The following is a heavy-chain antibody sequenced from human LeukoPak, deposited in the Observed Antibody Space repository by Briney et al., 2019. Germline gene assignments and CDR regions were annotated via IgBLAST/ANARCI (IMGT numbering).Heavy chain of an antibody. V-gene: IGHV4-61*01. Sequence: SETLSLTCTVSGGSVSRGSYYWSWIRQPPGKGLEWIGYIYYSGSTNYNPSLKSRVTISVDPSKHQFSLKVSSVTAADTAVYYCARASGWYDYWFDPWGQGTLVTVSP. J-gene: IGHJ5*02. CDR3: ARASGWYDYWFDP. CDR1: GGSVSRGSYY. CDR2: IYYSGST. D-gene: IGHD6-19*01.